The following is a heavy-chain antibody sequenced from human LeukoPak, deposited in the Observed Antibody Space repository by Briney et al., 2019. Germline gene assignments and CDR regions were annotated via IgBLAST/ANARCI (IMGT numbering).Heavy chain of an antibody. Sequence: GGSLRLSCAASGFTFTTYGMHWVRQAPGKGLEWVAIIWNDGSNQYYADSVKGRFTISRDTSKNTLFLQMNSLRAEDTAVYYCTRGGLFTYDSSGYPIDFWGQGTLVTVSS. CDR2: IWNDGSNQ. V-gene: IGHV3-33*01. CDR1: GFTFTTYG. CDR3: TRGGLFTYDSSGYPIDF. J-gene: IGHJ4*02. D-gene: IGHD3-22*01.